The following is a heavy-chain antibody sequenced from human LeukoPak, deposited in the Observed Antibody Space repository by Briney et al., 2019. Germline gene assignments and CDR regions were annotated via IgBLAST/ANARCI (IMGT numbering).Heavy chain of an antibody. J-gene: IGHJ6*02. CDR1: GFTFSSYW. CDR3: ARLFYYGMDV. Sequence: GGSLRLSCAASGFTFSSYWMGWVRQAPGKGLVWVSHMNSDGSSTKYADSVTGRFTISRDNAKNTLYLQMNSLRAEETAVYYCARLFYYGMDVWGQGTTVTVSS. V-gene: IGHV3-74*03. CDR2: MNSDGSST.